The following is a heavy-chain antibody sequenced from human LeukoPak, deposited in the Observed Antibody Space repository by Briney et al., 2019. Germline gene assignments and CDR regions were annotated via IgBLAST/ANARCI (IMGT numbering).Heavy chain of an antibody. V-gene: IGHV4-61*02. CDR2: IYTSGTT. D-gene: IGHD3-10*01. CDR3: ARGLGSMLRGGSNWFDP. J-gene: IGHJ5*02. Sequence: SQTLSLTCTVSGASITSGTYYWGWIRQPAGKGLEYIGRIYTSGTTNYNPSVKSRVTISIDTSKNQFSLTLRSVTAADTAVCYCARGLGSMLRGGSNWFDPWGQGTLVIVSS. CDR1: GASITSGTYY.